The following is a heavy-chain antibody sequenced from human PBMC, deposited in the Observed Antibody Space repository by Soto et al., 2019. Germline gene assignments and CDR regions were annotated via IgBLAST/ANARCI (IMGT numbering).Heavy chain of an antibody. J-gene: IGHJ6*02. CDR3: ARGRGGYSYGYHYYYGMDV. CDR2: INHSGST. V-gene: IGHV4-34*01. Sequence: SETLSLTCAVYGGSFSGYYWSWTRQPPGKGLEWIGEINHSGSTNYNPSLKSRVTISVDTSKNQFSLKLSSVTAADTAVYYCARGRGGYSYGYHYYYGMDVWGQGTTVTVSS. D-gene: IGHD5-18*01. CDR1: GGSFSGYY.